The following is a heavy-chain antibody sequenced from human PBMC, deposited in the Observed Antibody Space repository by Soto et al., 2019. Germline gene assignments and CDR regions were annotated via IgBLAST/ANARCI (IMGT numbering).Heavy chain of an antibody. CDR2: TSSNNGKT. J-gene: IGHJ4*02. V-gene: IGHV1-18*01. Sequence: QVQLMQSRTEVKRPGASVTVSCKTSGYSFTTYGISWVRQAPGQGLEWMGWTSSNNGKTKYAQKFQGRVTMTTDKSTHTVHMELRSLRSGDTAVYYCARTSVAQSEDYFDYWGQGTLVTVSS. CDR3: ARTSVAQSEDYFDY. D-gene: IGHD5-12*01. CDR1: GYSFTTYG.